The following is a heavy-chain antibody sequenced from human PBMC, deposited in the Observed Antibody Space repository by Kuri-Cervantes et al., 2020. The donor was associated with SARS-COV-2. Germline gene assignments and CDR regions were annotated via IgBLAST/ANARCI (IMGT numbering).Heavy chain of an antibody. V-gene: IGHV4-38-2*02. CDR3: ARVVGYSSSPMNFDY. CDR2: IYCSGST. CDR1: GYSISSGYY. D-gene: IGHD6-6*01. Sequence: SETLSLTCTVSGYSISSGYYWGWIRQPPGKGLEWIGYIYCSGSTYYNPSLKSRVTISVDTSKNQFSLKLSSVTAADTAVYYCARVVGYSSSPMNFDYWGQGTLVTVSS. J-gene: IGHJ4*02.